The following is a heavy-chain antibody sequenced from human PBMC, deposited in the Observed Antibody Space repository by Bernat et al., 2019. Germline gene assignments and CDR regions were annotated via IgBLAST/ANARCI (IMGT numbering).Heavy chain of an antibody. D-gene: IGHD2-2*01. J-gene: IGHJ4*02. CDR1: GFTVSDNY. CDR2: VYSGGST. Sequence: EVQLVESGGGLVQPGGSLRLSCAASGFTVSDNYMSWVRQAPGKGLEWVSVVYSGGSTYYADSVKGRFTISRDTSKNTLYLQMNSLRVEDTAVYYCAKAHQSNGNVCEYWGQGTLVTVSS. V-gene: IGHV3-66*01. CDR3: AKAHQSNGNVCEY.